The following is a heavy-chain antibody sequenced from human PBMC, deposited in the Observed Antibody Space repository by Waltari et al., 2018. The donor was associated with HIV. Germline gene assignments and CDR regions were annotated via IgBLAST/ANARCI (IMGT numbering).Heavy chain of an antibody. V-gene: IGHV4-61*02. D-gene: IGHD3-3*01. CDR2: IYTSGST. Sequence: QVQLQESGPGLVTTSQTLPLTCTVYGGPISRGSYYWHWIRQPAGKGLEWIGRIYTSGSTNYNPSLKSRVTISVDTSKNQFSLKLSSVTAADTAVYYCARVFWRNGMDVWGQGTTVTVSS. J-gene: IGHJ6*02. CDR1: GGPISRGSYY. CDR3: ARVFWRNGMDV.